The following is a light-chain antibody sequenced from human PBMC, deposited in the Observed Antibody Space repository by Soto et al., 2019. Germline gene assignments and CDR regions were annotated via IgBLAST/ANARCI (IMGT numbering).Light chain of an antibody. J-gene: IGLJ2*01. CDR1: SSDVGGYNY. Sequence: QSALTQPASVSGSPGQSITISCTGTSSDVGGYNYVSWYQHYPGKAPKLLIYDVSDRPSGVSSRFSGSKSGNTASLTISGLQAEDEADYYCSSSTPSNTRIFGRRTKLPVL. CDR2: DVS. V-gene: IGLV2-14*03. CDR3: SSSTPSNTRI.